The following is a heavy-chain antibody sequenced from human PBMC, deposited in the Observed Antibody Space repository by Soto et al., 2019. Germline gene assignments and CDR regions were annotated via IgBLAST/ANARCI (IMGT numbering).Heavy chain of an antibody. CDR3: ARYGGGSYALDY. D-gene: IGHD1-26*01. CDR2: ISYDGSNK. Sequence: QVQLVESGGGVVQPGRSLRLSCAASGFTFSSYAMHWVRQAPGKGLEWVAVISYDGSNKYYADSVKGRFTISRDNSKNTLYLQMNSLRAEDTAVYYCARYGGGSYALDYWGQGTLVTVSS. CDR1: GFTFSSYA. J-gene: IGHJ4*02. V-gene: IGHV3-30-3*01.